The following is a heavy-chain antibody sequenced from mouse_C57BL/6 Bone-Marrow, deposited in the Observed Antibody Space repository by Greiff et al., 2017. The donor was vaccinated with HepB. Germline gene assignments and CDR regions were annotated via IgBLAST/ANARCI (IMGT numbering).Heavy chain of an antibody. J-gene: IGHJ4*01. CDR2: ISSGSSTI. D-gene: IGHD1-1*01. V-gene: IGHV5-17*01. Sequence: EVKLVESGGGLVKPGGSLKLSCAASGFTFSDYGMHWVRQAPEKGLEWVAYISSGSSTIYYADTVKGRFTISRDNAKNTLFLQMTSLKSEETAMYYCARSHVVLQYYAMDYWGQGTTVTVTS. CDR1: GFTFSDYG. CDR3: ARSHVVLQYYAMDY.